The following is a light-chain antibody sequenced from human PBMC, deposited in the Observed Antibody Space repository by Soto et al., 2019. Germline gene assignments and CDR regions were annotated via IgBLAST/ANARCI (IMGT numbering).Light chain of an antibody. J-gene: IGLJ3*02. CDR1: SSDVGGYKY. V-gene: IGLV2-8*01. CDR3: SSYAGSNNWV. Sequence: QSVLTQPPSASGSPGQSVTISCTGTSSDVGGYKYVSWYQQHPGKAPKLMLYEVNERPSGVPDRFSGSKSGNTASLTVSGLQAEDEADYYCSSYAGSNNWVFGGGTKVTVL. CDR2: EVN.